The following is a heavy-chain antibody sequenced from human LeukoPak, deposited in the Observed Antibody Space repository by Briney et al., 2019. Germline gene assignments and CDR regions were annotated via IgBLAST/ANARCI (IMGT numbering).Heavy chain of an antibody. CDR2: IYYSGST. V-gene: IGHV4-59*01. D-gene: IGHD3-16*01. CDR1: GGSISSYY. Sequence: SETLSLTCTVSGGSISSYYWSWIRQPPGKGLEWIGYIYYSGSTNYNPSLKSRVTISVDTSKNQFSLKLSFVTAADTAVYYCARLKLGAYFDLWGRGTLVTVSS. J-gene: IGHJ2*01. CDR3: ARLKLGAYFDL.